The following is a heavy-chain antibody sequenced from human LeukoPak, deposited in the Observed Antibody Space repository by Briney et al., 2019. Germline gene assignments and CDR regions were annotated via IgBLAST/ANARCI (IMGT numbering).Heavy chain of an antibody. J-gene: IGHJ6*02. D-gene: IGHD2-21*02. V-gene: IGHV3-74*01. CDR3: ARGMYGDSVGMDV. CDR2: MNSDGSTI. CDR1: GFTFSSYW. Sequence: PGGSLRLSCAASGFTFSSYWMYWVRQAPGKGLMWVSRMNSDGSTIRYADSVKGRFTISRDNAKNTLYLQTNSLRVEDTAVYYCARGMYGDSVGMDVWGQGTTVTVSS.